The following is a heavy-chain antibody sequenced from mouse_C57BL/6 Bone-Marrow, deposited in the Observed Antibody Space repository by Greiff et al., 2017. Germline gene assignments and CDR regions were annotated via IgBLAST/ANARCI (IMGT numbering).Heavy chain of an antibody. J-gene: IGHJ4*01. D-gene: IGHD2-2*01. V-gene: IGHV1-5*01. CDR2: IYPGNSDT. CDR1: GYTFTSYW. Sequence: VQLQQSGTVLARPGASVKMSCKTSGYTFTSYWMHWVKQRPGQGLEWIGAIYPGNSDTSYNQKFKGKAKLTAVTSASTAYMELSSLTNEDSAVYYCTNLLWLRRYAMDYWGQGTSVTVSS. CDR3: TNLLWLRRYAMDY.